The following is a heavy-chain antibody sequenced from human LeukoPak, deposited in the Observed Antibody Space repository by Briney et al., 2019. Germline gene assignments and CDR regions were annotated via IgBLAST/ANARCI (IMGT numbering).Heavy chain of an antibody. V-gene: IGHV3-21*01. Sequence: PGGSLRLSCAASGFTFSSYSMNWVRQAPGKGLEWVSSISSSSSYIYYADSVKGRFTISRDNAKNSLYLQMNSLRAEDTAVYYCAREGYVDTAMADAFDIWGQGTMVTVSS. D-gene: IGHD5-18*01. CDR1: GFTFSSYS. CDR2: ISSSSSYI. CDR3: AREGYVDTAMADAFDI. J-gene: IGHJ3*02.